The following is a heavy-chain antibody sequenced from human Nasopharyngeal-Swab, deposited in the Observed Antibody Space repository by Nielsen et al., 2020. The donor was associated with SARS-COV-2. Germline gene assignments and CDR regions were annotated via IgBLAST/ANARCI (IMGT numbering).Heavy chain of an antibody. CDR1: GYTFTGYY. V-gene: IGHV1-2*02. CDR2: INPNSGGT. D-gene: IGHD6-13*01. Sequence: ASVKVSCKASGYTFTGYYMHWVRQAPGQGLEWMGWINPNSGGTNYAQKFQGRVTMTRDTSISTAYMELSSLRSEDTAVYYCARGGYSSSWYVSGWFDPWGQGTLVTVSS. CDR3: ARGGYSSSWYVSGWFDP. J-gene: IGHJ5*02.